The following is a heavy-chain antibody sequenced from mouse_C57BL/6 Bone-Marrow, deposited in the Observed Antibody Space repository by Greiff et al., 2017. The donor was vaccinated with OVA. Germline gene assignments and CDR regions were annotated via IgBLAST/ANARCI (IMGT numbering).Heavy chain of an antibody. J-gene: IGHJ1*03. CDR2: IDPSASYT. Sequence: QVQLQQPGAELVRPGTSVKLSCKASGYTFTSYGMHWVKQRPGQGLEWIGVIDPSASYTNYNQKFKGKATLTVDTSSSTAYMQLSSLTSEDSAVYYCGDGGYFDVWGTGTTVTVSS. V-gene: IGHV1-59*01. CDR1: GYTFTSYG. CDR3: GDGGYFDV.